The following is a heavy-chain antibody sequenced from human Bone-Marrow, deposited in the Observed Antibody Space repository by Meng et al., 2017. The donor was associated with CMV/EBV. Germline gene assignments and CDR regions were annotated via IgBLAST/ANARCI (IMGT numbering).Heavy chain of an antibody. CDR2: MWYDGSNK. CDR1: GFTFNAYG. CDR3: AKESLAARHYYYGMDV. D-gene: IGHD6-6*01. J-gene: IGHJ6*02. Sequence: GESLKIPCAASGFTFNAYGMHWVRQAPGKGLEWVAVMWYDGSNKYYADSVKGRFTISRDNSKNTLYLQMVSLRAEDTAVYYCAKESLAARHYYYGMDVWGQGTTVTVSS. V-gene: IGHV3-33*06.